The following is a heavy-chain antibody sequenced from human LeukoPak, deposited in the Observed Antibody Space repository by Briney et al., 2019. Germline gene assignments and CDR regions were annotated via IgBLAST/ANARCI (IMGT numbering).Heavy chain of an antibody. V-gene: IGHV1-24*01. D-gene: IGHD6-19*01. J-gene: IGHJ4*02. CDR1: GYSLSDLS. Sequence: ASVSVSCKLSGYSLSDLSIHWGREAPGEGREGRGGFYSENNKMFSSPKFHGRLTMTDHTSADTAYMELSSLRSEDTAVYFCATDRVYRSSGRSWCFFDYWGQGTLVIVSS. CDR2: FYSENNKM. CDR3: ATDRVYRSSGRSWCFFDY.